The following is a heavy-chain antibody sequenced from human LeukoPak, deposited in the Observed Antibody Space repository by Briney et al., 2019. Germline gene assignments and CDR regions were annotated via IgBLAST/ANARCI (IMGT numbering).Heavy chain of an antibody. D-gene: IGHD1-7*01. CDR1: GFTFSSYW. CDR2: INTDGSST. J-gene: IGHJ5*02. Sequence: GGSLRLSCAASGFTFSSYWMHWVRQAPGKGLVWVSRINTDGSSTTYADSVKGRFTISRDNAKNTLYLQMNSLRTDDTAVYYCARGVTGTRRDVRWFDPWGQGTLVTVSS. CDR3: ARGVTGTRRDVRWFDP. V-gene: IGHV3-74*01.